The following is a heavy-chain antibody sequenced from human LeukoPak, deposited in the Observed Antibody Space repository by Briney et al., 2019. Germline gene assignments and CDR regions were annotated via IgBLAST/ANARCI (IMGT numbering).Heavy chain of an antibody. V-gene: IGHV3-30*03. D-gene: IGHD6-19*01. CDR1: GFTFRNYG. J-gene: IGHJ4*02. CDR3: ARCGSGWYYFDY. CDR2: ISYDGSNK. Sequence: GGSLTLSCAASGFTFRNYGMHWVRQAPGKGLDWVAVISYDGSNKYYADSVMGRFTISRDNSKNTLFLQMNSLRGEDTAVYYRARCGSGWYYFDYWGQGTLVTVSS.